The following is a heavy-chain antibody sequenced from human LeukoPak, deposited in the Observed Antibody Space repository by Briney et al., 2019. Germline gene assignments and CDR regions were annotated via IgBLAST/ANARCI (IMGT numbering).Heavy chain of an antibody. CDR3: ARHDYYRVFDY. CDR2: IYYRGST. Sequence: SETLSLTCTVSGGSIGSSSYYWGWLRQPPGKGLEWIGSIYYRGSTYYNPSLKSRVTISVDTSKNQFSLKLSSVTAADTAVYYCARHDYYRVFDYWGQGTLVTVSS. J-gene: IGHJ4*02. V-gene: IGHV4-39*01. CDR1: GGSIGSSSYY. D-gene: IGHD3-10*01.